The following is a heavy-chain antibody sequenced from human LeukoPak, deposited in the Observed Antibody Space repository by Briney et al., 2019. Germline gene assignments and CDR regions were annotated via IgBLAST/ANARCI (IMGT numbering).Heavy chain of an antibody. CDR1: GFTFSSYE. V-gene: IGHV3-48*03. Sequence: GGSLRLSCAASGFTFSSYEMNWVRQAPGKGLEWVSYISSSGSTTYYADSVKGRFTISRDDSKNTLYLQMNSLRAEDTAVYYCAKDGYSSSWLDYWGQGTLVTVSS. CDR2: ISSSGSTT. J-gene: IGHJ4*02. CDR3: AKDGYSSSWLDY. D-gene: IGHD6-13*01.